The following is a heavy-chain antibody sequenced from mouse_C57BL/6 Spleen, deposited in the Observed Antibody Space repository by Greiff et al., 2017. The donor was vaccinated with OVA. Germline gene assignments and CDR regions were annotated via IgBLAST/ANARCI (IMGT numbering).Heavy chain of an antibody. J-gene: IGHJ4*01. Sequence: EVKLVESAGGLVQPGSSLKLSCTASGFTFSDYYMAWVRQVPEKGLEWVANINYDGSSTYYLDSLKSRFIISRDNAKNILYLQMSSLKSEDTATYYCARVHNWDYAMDYWGQGTSVTVSS. D-gene: IGHD4-1*01. V-gene: IGHV5-16*01. CDR1: GFTFSDYY. CDR2: INYDGSST. CDR3: ARVHNWDYAMDY.